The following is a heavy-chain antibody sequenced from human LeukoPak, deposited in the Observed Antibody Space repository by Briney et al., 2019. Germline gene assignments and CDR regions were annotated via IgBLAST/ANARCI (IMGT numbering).Heavy chain of an antibody. CDR1: GFTISSYA. CDR2: ISGSGGST. D-gene: IGHD3-3*01. J-gene: IGHJ6*03. V-gene: IGHV3-23*01. Sequence: GGSLRLSCAASGFTISSYAMSWVRQAPGKGLEWVSAISGSGGSTYYADSVKGRFTISRDNSKNTLYLQMNSLRAEDTAVYYCAKAPQSKIFGVVIRNYYYMDVWGKGTTVTVSS. CDR3: AKAPQSKIFGVVIRNYYYMDV.